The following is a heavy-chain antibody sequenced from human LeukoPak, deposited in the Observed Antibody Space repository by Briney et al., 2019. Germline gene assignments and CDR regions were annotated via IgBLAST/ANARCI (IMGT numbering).Heavy chain of an antibody. CDR1: GGSISSSSYY. D-gene: IGHD4-17*01. V-gene: IGHV4-39*07. Sequence: PSETLSLTCTVSGGSISSSSYYWGWIRQPPGKGLEWIGSIYYSGSTYYNPSLKSRVTISVDTSKNRFSLKLSSVTAADTAVYYCARERAVTSYYYFDYWGQGTLVTVSS. J-gene: IGHJ4*02. CDR2: IYYSGST. CDR3: ARERAVTSYYYFDY.